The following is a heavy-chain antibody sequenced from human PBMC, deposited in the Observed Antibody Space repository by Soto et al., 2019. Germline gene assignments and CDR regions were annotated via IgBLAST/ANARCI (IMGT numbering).Heavy chain of an antibody. CDR3: ASSTPRLAAAGFVY. Sequence: PSEAPCILCAFSVGSISCFYWTCIRQPPGKGLEWIGYIYNSGSTNYNPSLKSRVTISVDTSKNQFSPKLSSVTAADTAVYYCASSTPRLAAAGFVYWGQGTLVTV. D-gene: IGHD6-13*01. V-gene: IGHV4-59*01. CDR2: IYNSGST. J-gene: IGHJ4*02. CDR1: VGSISCFY.